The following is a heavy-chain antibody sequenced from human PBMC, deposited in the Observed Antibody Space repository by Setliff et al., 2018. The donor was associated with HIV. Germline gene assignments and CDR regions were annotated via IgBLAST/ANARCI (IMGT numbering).Heavy chain of an antibody. CDR3: ARATEPGYRYGENWFDP. Sequence: SETLSLTCAVYGGSFGGSSWSWVRQSPDNHLEFIGEINYGGGTNYNPSLNGRATVSLDKSKMQVSLKVTSVTAADMAVYYCARATEPGYRYGENWFDPWGQGTLVTVSS. D-gene: IGHD5-18*01. J-gene: IGHJ5*02. CDR1: GGSFGGSS. CDR2: INYGGGT. V-gene: IGHV4-34*01.